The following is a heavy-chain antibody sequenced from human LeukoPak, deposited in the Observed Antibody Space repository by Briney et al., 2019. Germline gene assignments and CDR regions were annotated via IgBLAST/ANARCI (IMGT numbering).Heavy chain of an antibody. D-gene: IGHD1-26*01. CDR1: GGPINSNIYY. V-gene: IGHV4-39*01. CDR3: ARPIGIPHWRRFDP. Sequence: SETLSLTCNVSGGPINSNIYYWAWVRQPPGEGLEWIGSIYYSGSTYYNPSLKSRITISVDTFRSQVSLKMRSVTAADTAVYYCARPIGIPHWRRFDPWGQGTLVTVSS. J-gene: IGHJ5*02. CDR2: IYYSGST.